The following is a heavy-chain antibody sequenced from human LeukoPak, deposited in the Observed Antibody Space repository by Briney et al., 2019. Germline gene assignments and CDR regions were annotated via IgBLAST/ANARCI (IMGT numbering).Heavy chain of an antibody. CDR2: VNRDGSET. Sequence: GGSLRLSCAASGFSFSSYWINWVRQVPGRGPEWVANVNRDGSETYYLDSVKGRFTISKDNAKNSLYLQMNSLRAEDTALYHCARNNGMDVWGQGTTVIVSS. V-gene: IGHV3-7*03. J-gene: IGHJ6*02. CDR3: ARNNGMDV. CDR1: GFSFSSYW.